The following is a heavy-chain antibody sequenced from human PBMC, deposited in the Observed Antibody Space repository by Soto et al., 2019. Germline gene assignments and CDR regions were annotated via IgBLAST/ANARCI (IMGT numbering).Heavy chain of an antibody. CDR2: MYYSGSG. J-gene: IGHJ5*02. V-gene: IGHV4-59*08. Sequence: SETLSLTCTVSGASITTYYWTWIRQPPGKGLEWIGYMYYSGSGNYNPSLNSRLTISIDTSKNQFSLRLSSVTAADTAVYYCARHGNWNDAWGQGTLVTVSS. CDR3: ARHGNWNDA. CDR1: GASITTYY.